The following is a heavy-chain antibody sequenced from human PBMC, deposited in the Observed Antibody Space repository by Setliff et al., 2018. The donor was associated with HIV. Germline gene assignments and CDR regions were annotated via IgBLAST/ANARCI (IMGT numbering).Heavy chain of an antibody. D-gene: IGHD6-6*01. CDR1: GGSISGHY. CDR2: ISGSGGST. J-gene: IGHJ6*02. Sequence: PSETLSLTCTVSGGSISGHYWSWVRQAPGKGLEWVSAISGSGGSTYYADSVKGRFTISRDNSKNTLYLQMNSLRGEDTAVYYCAKDLEYSSSSAEYGMDVWGQGTTVTAP. CDR3: AKDLEYSSSSAEYGMDV. V-gene: IGHV3-23*01.